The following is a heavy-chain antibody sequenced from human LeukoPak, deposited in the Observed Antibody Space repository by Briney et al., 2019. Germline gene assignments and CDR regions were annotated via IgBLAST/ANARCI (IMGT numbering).Heavy chain of an antibody. V-gene: IGHV3-49*05. J-gene: IGHJ4*02. CDR2: IRSKAYGGTT. D-gene: IGHD1-26*01. CDR3: TRATSLYSGSYPHYFDY. Sequence: NPGRSRRLSCTASGFTFGDYAMSWFRQAPGKGLEWVGFIRSKAYGGTTEYAASVKGRFTISRDDSKSIAYLQMNSLKTEDTAVYYCTRATSLYSGSYPHYFDYWGQGTLVTVSS. CDR1: GFTFGDYA.